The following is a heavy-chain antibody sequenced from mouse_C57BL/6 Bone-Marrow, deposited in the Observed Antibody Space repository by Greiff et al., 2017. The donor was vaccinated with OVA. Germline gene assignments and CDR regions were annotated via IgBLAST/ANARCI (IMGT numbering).Heavy chain of an antibody. CDR3: ARHEDGHYYGSSWFAY. CDR2: FYPGSGSI. V-gene: IGHV1-62-2*01. CDR1: GYTFTEYT. Sequence: VKLMESGAELVKPGASVTLSCKASGYTFTEYTIHWVKQRSGQGLEWIGWFYPGSGSIKYNEKFKDKATLTADKSSSTVYMELSRLTSEDAAVYFCARHEDGHYYGSSWFAYWGQGTLVTVSA. J-gene: IGHJ3*01. D-gene: IGHD1-1*01.